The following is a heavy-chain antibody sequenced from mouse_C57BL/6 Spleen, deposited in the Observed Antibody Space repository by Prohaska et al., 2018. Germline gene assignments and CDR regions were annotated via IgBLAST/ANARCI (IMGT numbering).Heavy chain of an antibody. CDR3: ARSAFITTVAYFDV. J-gene: IGHJ1*03. D-gene: IGHD1-1*01. CDR1: GYTFTSYD. Sequence: QVQLQQSGPELVKPGASVKLSCKASGYTFTSYDINWVKQRPGQGLEWIGWIYPRDGSTTYNEKFKGKATLTVDTSSSTAYMELHSLTSEDSAVYFCARSAFITTVAYFDVWGTGTTVTVSS. V-gene: IGHV1-85*01. CDR2: IYPRDGST.